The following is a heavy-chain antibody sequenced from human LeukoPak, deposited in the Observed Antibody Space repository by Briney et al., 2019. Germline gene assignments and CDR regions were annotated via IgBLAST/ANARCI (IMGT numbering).Heavy chain of an antibody. Sequence: SETLSLTCTVSGGSISSHYWSWIRQPPGKGLEWIGYIYYSGSTNYNPSLKSRVTISVDTSKNQFSLKLSSVTAADTAVYYCARDARYSSSWLGYYYYMEVWGKGTTVTVSS. CDR3: ARDARYSSSWLGYYYYMEV. J-gene: IGHJ6*03. D-gene: IGHD6-13*01. CDR1: GGSISSHY. V-gene: IGHV4-59*11. CDR2: IYYSGST.